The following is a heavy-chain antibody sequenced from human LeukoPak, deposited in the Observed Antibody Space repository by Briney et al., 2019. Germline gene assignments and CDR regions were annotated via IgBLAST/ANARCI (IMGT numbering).Heavy chain of an antibody. CDR3: AVCPNYYYYYYMDV. CDR1: GGTFSSYA. CDR2: IIPIFGTA. J-gene: IGHJ6*03. V-gene: IGHV1-69*05. Sequence: VASVTVSCKASGGTFSSYAISWVRQAPGQGLEWMGGIIPIFGTANYAQKFQGRVTITTDESTSTAYMELSSLRSEDTAVYYCAVCPNYYYYYYMDVWGKGTTVTVSS.